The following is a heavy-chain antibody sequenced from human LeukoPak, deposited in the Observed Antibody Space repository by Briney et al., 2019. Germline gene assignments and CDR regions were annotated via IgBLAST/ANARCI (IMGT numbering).Heavy chain of an antibody. V-gene: IGHV6-1*01. CDR2: TYYRSKWYN. J-gene: IGHJ3*02. CDR1: GDSVSSNSAT. D-gene: IGHD2-15*01. CDR3: ARDPPAAGQTLNAFDI. Sequence: SQTLSLTCAISGDSVSSNSATWNWIRQSPSRGLEWLGRTYYRSKWYNDYAVSVKSRVSIKPDISKNQFSLQLSSVTPEDTAMYFCARDPPAAGQTLNAFDIWGQGTMVTVSS.